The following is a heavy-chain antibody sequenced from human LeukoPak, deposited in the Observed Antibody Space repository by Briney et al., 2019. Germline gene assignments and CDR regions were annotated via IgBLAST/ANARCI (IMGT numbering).Heavy chain of an antibody. CDR1: GFIFSSYT. Sequence: GGSLRLSCAASGFIFSSYTMNWVRQAPGKGLEWVSNISSSSVIITYADPVKGRFTISRDNAKKSLYLQMNSLTAEDTAVYYCAREPDTAMDYWGQGTLVTVS. CDR2: ISSSSVII. J-gene: IGHJ4*02. D-gene: IGHD5-18*01. V-gene: IGHV3-48*01. CDR3: AREPDTAMDY.